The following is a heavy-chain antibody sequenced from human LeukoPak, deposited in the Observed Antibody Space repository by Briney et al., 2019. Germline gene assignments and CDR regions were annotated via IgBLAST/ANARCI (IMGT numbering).Heavy chain of an antibody. CDR2: ISYSGST. J-gene: IGHJ4*02. CDR1: GGSISSYY. Sequence: SSETLSLTCTVSGGSISSYYWSWIRQPPGKGLEWIGFISYSGSTNYNPSLKSRATISLDTSKNQFSLNLSSVTAADTAVYYCARHSAGTTKDYWGQGTLVTVSS. D-gene: IGHD1-1*01. V-gene: IGHV4-59*08. CDR3: ARHSAGTTKDY.